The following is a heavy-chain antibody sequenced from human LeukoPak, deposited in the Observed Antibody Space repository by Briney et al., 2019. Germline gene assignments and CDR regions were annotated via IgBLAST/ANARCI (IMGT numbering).Heavy chain of an antibody. J-gene: IGHJ6*02. V-gene: IGHV1-18*01. D-gene: IGHD1-7*01. CDR3: ARDRGVSWNYVLNYYYYGMDV. CDR1: GYTYTSYG. Sequence: ASVTVSCKASGYTYTSYGISSVRPARGRGREWMGWISAYNGNTNYAQKLQGRVTMTTDTSTSTAYKELRSLRSDDTAVYYWARDRGVSWNYVLNYYYYGMDVWGQGTTVTVSS. CDR2: ISAYNGNT.